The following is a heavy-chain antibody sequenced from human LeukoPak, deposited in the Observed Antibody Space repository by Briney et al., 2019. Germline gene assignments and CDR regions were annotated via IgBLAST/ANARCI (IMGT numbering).Heavy chain of an antibody. J-gene: IGHJ4*02. CDR2: INQHGSET. D-gene: IGHD3-3*01. Sequence: GGSLRLSCAASGSTFSNDWMSWVRQAPGKGLEGVGNINQHGSETYYGDSLKGRFTISRDNSKNTLYLHMNRLRAEDTAVYYCARDDNWRPCEYWGQGILVTVSS. CDR1: GSTFSNDW. V-gene: IGHV3-7*01. CDR3: ARDDNWRPCEY.